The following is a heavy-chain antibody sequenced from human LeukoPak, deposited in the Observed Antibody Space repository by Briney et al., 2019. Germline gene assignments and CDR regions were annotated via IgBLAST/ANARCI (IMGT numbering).Heavy chain of an antibody. CDR2: IYHSGST. CDR3: ARDWEQYYYYYGMDV. D-gene: IGHD1/OR15-1a*01. V-gene: IGHV4-4*02. CDR1: GGSISSSNW. Sequence: SGTLSLTCAVSGGSISSSNWWSWVRQPPGKGLEWIGEIYHSGSTNYNPSLKSRVTISVDKSKNQFSLKLSSVTAADTAVYYCARDWEQYYYYYGMDVWGQGTTVTVSS. J-gene: IGHJ6*02.